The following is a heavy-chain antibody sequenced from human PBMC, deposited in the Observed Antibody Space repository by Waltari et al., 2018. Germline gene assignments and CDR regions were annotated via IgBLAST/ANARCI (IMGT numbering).Heavy chain of an antibody. CDR3: ARDRPDYYDSSGYSSGGTDY. D-gene: IGHD3-22*01. Sequence: QVQLQESGPGLVKPSQTLSLTCTVSGGSISSGSYYWSWIRPPAGKGLEWIGRIYTSGSTNYNPSLKSRVTISVDTSKNQFSLKLSSVTAADTAVYYCARDRPDYYDSSGYSSGGTDYWGQGTLVTVSS. J-gene: IGHJ4*02. CDR1: GGSISSGSYY. V-gene: IGHV4-61*02. CDR2: IYTSGST.